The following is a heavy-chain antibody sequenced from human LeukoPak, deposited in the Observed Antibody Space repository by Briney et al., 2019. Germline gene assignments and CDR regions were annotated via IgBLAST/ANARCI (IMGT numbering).Heavy chain of an antibody. CDR1: GFTFSSYG. J-gene: IGHJ6*02. D-gene: IGHD3-10*01. CDR3: ARGMVRGVIGSMDV. V-gene: IGHV3-30*03. Sequence: QPGRSLRLSCAASGFTFSSYGMHWVRQAPGKGLEWVALISYDGSNNHYADSVKGRFTISRDDSKNTLYLQMNSLRAEDMAVYYCARGMVRGVIGSMDVWGQGTTVTVSS. CDR2: ISYDGSNN.